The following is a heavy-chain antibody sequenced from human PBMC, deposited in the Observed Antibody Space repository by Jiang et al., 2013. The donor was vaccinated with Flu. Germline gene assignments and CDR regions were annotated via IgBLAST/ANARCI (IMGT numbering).Heavy chain of an antibody. D-gene: IGHD6-6*01. J-gene: IGHJ5*02. Sequence: SGDSVSSNNAAWNWIRQSPSRGLEWLGRTYYRSKWYNDYAVSVKSRITINPDTSKNQFSLQLNSVTPEDTAVYYCARDQRLEGSIAAVKSDWFDPWGQGTLVTVSS. CDR2: TYYRSKWYN. CDR1: GDSVSSNNAA. V-gene: IGHV6-1*01. CDR3: ARDQRLEGSIAAVKSDWFDP.